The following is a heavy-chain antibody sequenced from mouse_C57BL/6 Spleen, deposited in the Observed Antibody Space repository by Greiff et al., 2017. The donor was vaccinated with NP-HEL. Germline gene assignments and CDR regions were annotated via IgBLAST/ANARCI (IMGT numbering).Heavy chain of an antibody. CDR2: IYPGSGNT. D-gene: IGHD2-4*01. J-gene: IGHJ4*01. Sequence: QVQLQQSGAELVRPGASVKLSCKASGYTFTDYYINWVKQRPGQGLEWIARIYPGSGNTYYNEKFKGKATLTAEKSSSTAYMQLSSLTSEDSAVYFCARGDYDYDGGYYYAMDYWGQGTSVTVSS. CDR3: ARGDYDYDGGYYYAMDY. CDR1: GYTFTDYY. V-gene: IGHV1-76*01.